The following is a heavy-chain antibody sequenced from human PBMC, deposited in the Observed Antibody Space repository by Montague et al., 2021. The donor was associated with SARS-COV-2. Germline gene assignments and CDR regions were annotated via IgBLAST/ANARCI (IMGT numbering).Heavy chain of an antibody. CDR2: INGYGGST. J-gene: IGHJ4*02. CDR3: AKVLVGSYDILTGYRPNDY. Sequence: SLRLSCAASGFTFSNYPMTWVRQAPGKVLEWVSSINGYGGSTYYADPVKGRFTISRDNSKNTLYLQMNSLRAEDTAVYYCAKVLVGSYDILTGYRPNDYWGQGTLVTVSS. CDR1: GFTFSNYP. V-gene: IGHV3-23*01. D-gene: IGHD3-9*01.